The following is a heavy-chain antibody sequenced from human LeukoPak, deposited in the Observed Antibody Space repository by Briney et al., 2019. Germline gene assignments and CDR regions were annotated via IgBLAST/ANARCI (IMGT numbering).Heavy chain of an antibody. J-gene: IGHJ4*02. V-gene: IGHV1-69*06. CDR1: GGTFSSYA. CDR3: ARARRSGPDDY. D-gene: IGHD6-25*01. CDR2: IIPIFGTA. Sequence: VASVKVSCKASGGTFSSYAISWVRQAPGQGLEWMGGIIPIFGTANYAQKFQGRVTITADKSTSTAYMELSSLRSEDTAVYYCARARRSGPDDYWGQGTLVTVSS.